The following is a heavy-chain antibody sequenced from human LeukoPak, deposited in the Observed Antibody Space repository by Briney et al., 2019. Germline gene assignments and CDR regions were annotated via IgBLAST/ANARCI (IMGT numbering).Heavy chain of an antibody. Sequence: PSGGSLRLSCAASGFTFSSSSMSWVRQAPGKGLEWVSIISGNGNTKYYADAVKGRFTISRDDSKNTVCLQMNSLRADDTATYYCARGYCTGTNCLVDYWGQGTLVTVSS. D-gene: IGHD2-8*02. V-gene: IGHV3-23*01. CDR2: ISGNGNTK. CDR1: GFTFSSSS. J-gene: IGHJ4*02. CDR3: ARGYCTGTNCLVDY.